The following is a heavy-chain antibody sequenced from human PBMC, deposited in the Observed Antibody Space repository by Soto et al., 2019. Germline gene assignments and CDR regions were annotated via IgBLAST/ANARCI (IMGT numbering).Heavy chain of an antibody. Sequence: GGSLRLSCAASGFPFSSYAMSLVRQSPGKGLEWVSAISVSGGSTYYADSVKGRFTISRDNSKNTLYLKMNSLRAEDTAVYYCAKGERAYYDFWSGYYRAYYYFDYWGQGTLVTVYS. J-gene: IGHJ4*02. V-gene: IGHV3-23*01. D-gene: IGHD3-3*01. CDR2: ISVSGGST. CDR3: AKGERAYYDFWSGYYRAYYYFDY. CDR1: GFPFSSYA.